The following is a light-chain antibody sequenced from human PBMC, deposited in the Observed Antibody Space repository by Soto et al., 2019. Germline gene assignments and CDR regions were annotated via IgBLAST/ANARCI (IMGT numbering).Light chain of an antibody. CDR2: GNS. J-gene: IGLJ1*01. CDR3: PSYDSSLSGLV. CDR1: SSNIGAGYD. V-gene: IGLV1-40*01. Sequence: QSVLTQPPSVSGAPGQRVTISCTGSSSNIGAGYDVHWYQQLPGTAPKLLIYGNSNRPSGVPDRFSGSKSGTSASLAITGIQAEDEADYYCPSYDSSLSGLVFGTGTKLTVL.